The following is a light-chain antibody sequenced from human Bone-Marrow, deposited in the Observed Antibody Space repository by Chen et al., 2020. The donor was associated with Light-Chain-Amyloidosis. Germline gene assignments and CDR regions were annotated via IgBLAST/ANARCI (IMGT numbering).Light chain of an antibody. Sequence: QSALTQPPSASGSPGQSVTISCTGTNSDVGRYDYFSWSQQHPGKAPKFLIYEVIKRSSGVPDRFSGSKSGNTSSLTLSRLQAEDEADYYCCSYAGDSWVFGGGTKLTVL. CDR3: CSYAGDSWV. V-gene: IGLV2-8*01. CDR1: NSDVGRYDY. CDR2: EVI. J-gene: IGLJ3*02.